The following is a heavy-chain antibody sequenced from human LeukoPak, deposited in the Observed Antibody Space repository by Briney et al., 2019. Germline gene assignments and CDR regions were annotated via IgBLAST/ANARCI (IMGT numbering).Heavy chain of an antibody. D-gene: IGHD4/OR15-4a*01. J-gene: IGHJ4*02. Sequence: PGGSLRLSCAASGFTFSSYWMSWVRQAPGKGLEWVANIKQDGSEKYYVDSVKGRFTISRDNAKNSLYLQMNSLRVEDSAIYYCAKDLRWNDYGVFDYWGQGTLVTVSS. CDR2: IKQDGSEK. CDR3: AKDLRWNDYGVFDY. CDR1: GFTFSSYW. V-gene: IGHV3-7*03.